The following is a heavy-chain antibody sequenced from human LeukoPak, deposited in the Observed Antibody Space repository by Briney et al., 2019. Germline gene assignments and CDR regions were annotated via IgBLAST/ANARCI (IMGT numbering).Heavy chain of an antibody. CDR1: GFTFTNNF. V-gene: IGHV3-23*01. J-gene: IGHJ4*02. CDR2: ISGGGGST. CDR3: AKENWVYNWKYDSSGSGINY. Sequence: GGSLRLSCAASGFTFTNNFMSWVRQAPGKGLEWVSTISGGGGSTYSADSVMGRFTISRDNSKTTLYLQMNSLRAEDTAVYYCAKENWVYNWKYDSSGSGINYWGQGTRVTVSS. D-gene: IGHD3-22*01.